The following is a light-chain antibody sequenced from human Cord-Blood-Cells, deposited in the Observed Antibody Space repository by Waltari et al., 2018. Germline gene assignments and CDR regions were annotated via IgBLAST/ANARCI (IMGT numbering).Light chain of an antibody. J-gene: IGKJ2*02. CDR1: QSISSY. Sequence: DIQMTQSPSSLSASVGDRVTITCRASQSISSYLNWYQQKPGKAPKLLIYAASSLQSGVPSRFSGSGSGTDFTLTISSLQPEDFATYYCQQSYSTPRTFGQVTNLEIK. CDR2: AAS. CDR3: QQSYSTPRT. V-gene: IGKV1-39*01.